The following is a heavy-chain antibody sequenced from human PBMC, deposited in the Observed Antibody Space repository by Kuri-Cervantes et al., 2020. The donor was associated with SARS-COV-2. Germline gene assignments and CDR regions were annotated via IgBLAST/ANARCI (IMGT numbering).Heavy chain of an antibody. CDR2: ISGSGDST. D-gene: IGHD1-14*01. V-gene: IGHV3-23*01. Sequence: GESLKISCAASGFTFSSYAMSWVRQAPGEGLEWVSAISGSGDSTYYADSVKGRFTISRDNSKNTLYLQMNSLRAEDTAVYYCAKGRIHHSDAFDIWGQGTMVTVSS. CDR1: GFTFSSYA. CDR3: AKGRIHHSDAFDI. J-gene: IGHJ3*02.